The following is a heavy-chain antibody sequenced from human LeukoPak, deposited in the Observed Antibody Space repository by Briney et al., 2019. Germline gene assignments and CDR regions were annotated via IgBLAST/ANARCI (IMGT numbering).Heavy chain of an antibody. V-gene: IGHV4-34*01. CDR2: INHSGST. Sequence: GSLRLSCAASGFTFSSYSINWVRQPPGKGLEWIGEINHSGSTNYNPSLKSRVTISVDTSKNQFSLKLSSVTAADTAVYYCARKPGYSSSWYYFDYWGQGTLVTVSS. CDR3: ARKPGYSSSWYYFDY. CDR1: GFTFSSYS. J-gene: IGHJ4*02. D-gene: IGHD6-13*01.